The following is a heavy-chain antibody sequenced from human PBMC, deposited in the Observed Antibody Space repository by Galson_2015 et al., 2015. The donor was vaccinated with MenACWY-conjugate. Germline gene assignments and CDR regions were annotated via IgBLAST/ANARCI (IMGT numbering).Heavy chain of an antibody. Sequence: SLRLSCAASRFTFSSYGMHWVRQAPGKGLEWVAVISYDGSNKYYADSVKGRFTISRDNSKNTLYLQMNSLRAEDTAVYYCARDGGGGTPFDCWGQGTLVTVSS. CDR1: RFTFSSYG. D-gene: IGHD1-26*01. V-gene: IGHV3-30*03. CDR2: ISYDGSNK. J-gene: IGHJ4*02. CDR3: ARDGGGGTPFDC.